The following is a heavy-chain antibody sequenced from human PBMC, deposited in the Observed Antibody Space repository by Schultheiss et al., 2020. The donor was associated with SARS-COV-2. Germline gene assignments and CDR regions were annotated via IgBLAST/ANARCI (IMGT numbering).Heavy chain of an antibody. V-gene: IGHV3-23*01. CDR3: AKVPNHYYDSSGYLDAFDI. CDR1: GFTFSSYG. J-gene: IGHJ3*02. CDR2: ISGSGGST. Sequence: GGSLRLSCAASGFTFSSYGMHWVRQAPGKGLEWVSAISGSGGSTYYADSVKGRFTISRDNSKNTLYLQMNSLRAEDTAVYYCAKVPNHYYDSSGYLDAFDIWGQGTMVTVAS. D-gene: IGHD3-22*01.